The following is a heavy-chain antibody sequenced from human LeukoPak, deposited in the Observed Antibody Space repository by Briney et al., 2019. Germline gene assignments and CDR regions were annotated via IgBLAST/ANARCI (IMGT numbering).Heavy chain of an antibody. D-gene: IGHD1-26*01. V-gene: IGHV4-4*07. CDR3: AREQVGATIYYFDY. J-gene: IGHJ4*02. CDR2: IYTSGST. Sequence: SESLSLTCTVSGGSISGYYWSWIRHPAGKGLEWIGRIYTSGSTNYNPSLKGRVTMSVDTSKNQFSLKLSSVTAADTAVYYCAREQVGATIYYFDYWGQGTLVTVSS. CDR1: GGSISGYY.